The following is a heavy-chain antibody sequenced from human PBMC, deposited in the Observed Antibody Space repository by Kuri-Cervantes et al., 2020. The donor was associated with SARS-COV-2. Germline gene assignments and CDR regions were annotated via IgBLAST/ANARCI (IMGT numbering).Heavy chain of an antibody. J-gene: IGHJ6*03. D-gene: IGHD6-13*01. V-gene: IGHV1-8*02. CDR3: ARERGSRYVPMRTYYYYYMDV. CDR2: MNPNSGNT. Sequence: ASVKVSCEASGYTFTSYDINWVRQATGQGLEWMGWMNPNSGNTGYAQKFQCRVTMTRNTAISTAYMELSSLRSEDTAVYYCARERGSRYVPMRTYYYYYMDVWGKGTTVTVSS. CDR1: GYTFTSYD.